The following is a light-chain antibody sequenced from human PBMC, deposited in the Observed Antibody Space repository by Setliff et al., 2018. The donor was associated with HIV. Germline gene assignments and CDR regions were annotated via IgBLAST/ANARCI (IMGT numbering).Light chain of an antibody. CDR2: GST. V-gene: IGLV1-40*01. CDR3: QSYDSSLRGV. J-gene: IGLJ1*01. CDR1: SSNIGAGYD. Sequence: QSVLTQPPSVSGAPGQRVTISCTGSSSNIGAGYDVHWYQQLPEKAPKLLIYGSTNRPSGVPDRFSGSKSGTSASLAITGLQAEDEADYYCQSYDSSLRGVFGTGTKGTVL.